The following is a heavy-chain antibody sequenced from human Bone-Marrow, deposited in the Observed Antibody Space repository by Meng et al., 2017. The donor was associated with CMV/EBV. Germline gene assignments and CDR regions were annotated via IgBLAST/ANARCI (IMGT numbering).Heavy chain of an antibody. D-gene: IGHD3-3*01. CDR1: GFIFSSYE. CDR3: AKELLTYYDFWSGYGMDV. J-gene: IGHJ6*02. V-gene: IGHV3-48*03. Sequence: GGSLRLSCATSGFIFSSYEMNWVRQAPGKGLEWVSHISSSGNTMFYADSVKGRFTISRDNSKNTLYLQMNSLRAEDTAVYYCAKELLTYYDFWSGYGMDVWGQRTTVTFSS. CDR2: ISSSGNTM.